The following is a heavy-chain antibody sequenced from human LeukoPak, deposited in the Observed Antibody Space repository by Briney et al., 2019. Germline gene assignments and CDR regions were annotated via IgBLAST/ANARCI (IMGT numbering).Heavy chain of an antibody. CDR2: IVVGSGNT. D-gene: IGHD3-10*01. CDR1: GCTFTSSA. CDR3: AAVMVRGANWFDP. Sequence: SVKVSCKASGCTFTSSAMQWVRQARGQRLEWIGWIVVGSGNTNYAQKFQERVTITRDMSTSTAYMELSGLRSEDTAVYYCAAVMVRGANWFDPWGQGTLVTVSS. J-gene: IGHJ5*02. V-gene: IGHV1-58*02.